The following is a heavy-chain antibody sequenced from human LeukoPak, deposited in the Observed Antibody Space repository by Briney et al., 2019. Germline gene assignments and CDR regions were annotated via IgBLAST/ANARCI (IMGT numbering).Heavy chain of an antibody. CDR3: ARADRGYDRNDCYYYGMDV. V-gene: IGHV6-1*01. CDR2: TYYRSKWYN. J-gene: IGHJ6*02. Sequence: SQTLSLTCAISGDSVASNSAAWNWIRQSPSRGLEWLGRTYYRSKWYNDYAVSVKSRITINPDTSKNQFSLQLNSVTPEGTAVYYCARADRGYDRNDCYYYGMDVWGQGTTVTVSS. CDR1: GDSVASNSAA. D-gene: IGHD5-12*01.